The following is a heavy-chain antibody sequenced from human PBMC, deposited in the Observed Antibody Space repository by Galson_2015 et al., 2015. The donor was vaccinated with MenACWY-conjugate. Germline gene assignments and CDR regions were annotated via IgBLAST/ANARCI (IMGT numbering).Heavy chain of an antibody. Sequence: PGKVAERAAGLTCNTDGGTTDYATPVKGRFTILRDDSAKTLYLQTNSLKIENTAMYFCTRDSYVGGSRWWFDPWGQGTLVTVSS. V-gene: IGHV3-15*07. CDR2: LTCNTDGGTT. J-gene: IGHJ5*02. CDR3: TRDSYVGGSRWWFDP. D-gene: IGHD1-26*01.